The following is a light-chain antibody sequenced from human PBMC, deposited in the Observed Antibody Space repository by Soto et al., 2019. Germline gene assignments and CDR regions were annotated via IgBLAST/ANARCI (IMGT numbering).Light chain of an antibody. CDR3: QQYNNWPPLT. CDR2: GAS. V-gene: IGKV3-15*01. J-gene: IGKJ4*01. Sequence: EIVMTQSPATLSVSPGERATLSCRASQSVSSNLAWYQQKPGQAPRLLIYGASTRATGIPARFSGSGSGTEVTPTISSLQSADLAASYCQQYNNWPPLTFGGGTKVEIK. CDR1: QSVSSN.